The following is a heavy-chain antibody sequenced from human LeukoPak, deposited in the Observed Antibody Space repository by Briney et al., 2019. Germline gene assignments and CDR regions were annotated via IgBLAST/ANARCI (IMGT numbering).Heavy chain of an antibody. CDR3: ARHLKLSWEDGYKRDLNWFDP. Sequence: SETLSLTCSVSGSSMNLYSWNWIRQSPGKGLEWIAYMYYSGTTNYNPSLENRAAISLDLSRHQFSLRLNSVTAADTAVYFCARHLKLSWEDGYKRDLNWFDPWGQGTLVTVSS. J-gene: IGHJ5*02. CDR2: MYYSGTT. D-gene: IGHD5-24*01. V-gene: IGHV4-59*08. CDR1: GSSMNLYS.